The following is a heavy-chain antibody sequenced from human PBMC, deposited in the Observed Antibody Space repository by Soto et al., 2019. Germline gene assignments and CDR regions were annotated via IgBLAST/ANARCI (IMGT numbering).Heavy chain of an antibody. CDR2: MNAGVGNT. CDR3: ARDTGYTFGSLNY. J-gene: IGHJ4*02. Sequence: HVELVQSGADVKKPGASVTISCKASGYTFTDYALHWVRQAPGQRLEWMGWMNAGVGNTLYSQKFQGSITITRDTSASTAYMELNSLKSEDTAIYYCARDTGYTFGSLNYWGPGNLVTGSS. D-gene: IGHD5-18*01. V-gene: IGHV1-3*01. CDR1: GYTFTDYA.